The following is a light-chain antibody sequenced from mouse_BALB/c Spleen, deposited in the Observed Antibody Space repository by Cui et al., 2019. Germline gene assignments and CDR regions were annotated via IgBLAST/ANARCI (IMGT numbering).Light chain of an antibody. Sequence: QMNQSPSSLSGSLGDTITITCHASQNINVWLSWYQQKPGNIPKLLIYKASNLHTGVPSRFSGSGSGTGFTLTISSLQPEDIATYYCQQGQSYPLTFGGGTKLEIK. V-gene: IGKV11-125*01. CDR3: QQGQSYPLT. CDR1: QNINVW. CDR2: KAS. J-gene: IGKJ1*01.